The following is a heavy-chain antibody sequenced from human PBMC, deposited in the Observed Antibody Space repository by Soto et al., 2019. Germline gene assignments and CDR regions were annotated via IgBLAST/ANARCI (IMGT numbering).Heavy chain of an antibody. CDR1: GFTFSSYD. J-gene: IGHJ4*02. Sequence: GGSLRLSCAASGFTFSSYDMHWVRQATGKGLEWVSAIGTAGDTYYPGSVKGRFTISRENAKNSLYLQMNSLRAGDTAVYYCARAQGRRYFDYWGQGTLVTVSS. CDR2: IGTAGDT. CDR3: ARAQGRRYFDY. V-gene: IGHV3-13*01.